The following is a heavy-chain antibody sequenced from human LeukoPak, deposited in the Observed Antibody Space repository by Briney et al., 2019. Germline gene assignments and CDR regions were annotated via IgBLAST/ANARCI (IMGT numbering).Heavy chain of an antibody. V-gene: IGHV3-23*01. J-gene: IGHJ4*02. CDR3: VRDIVPHSSNWYYFDY. Sequence: GGSLRLSCAASGITFSSYAMSWVRQAPGKGLEWVSAISGSGGSTYYADSVKGRFTISRDNSKNTLYLQMNSLRAEDTAVYYCVRDIVPHSSNWYYFDYWGQGTLVIVSS. D-gene: IGHD6-13*01. CDR1: GITFSSYA. CDR2: ISGSGGST.